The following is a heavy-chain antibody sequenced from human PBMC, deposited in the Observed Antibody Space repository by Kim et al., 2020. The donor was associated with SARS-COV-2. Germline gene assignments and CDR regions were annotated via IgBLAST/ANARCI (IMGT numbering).Heavy chain of an antibody. V-gene: IGHV1-69*13. CDR2: IIPIFGTA. Sequence: PVKVSCKASGGTFSSYAISWVRQAPGQGLEWMGGIIPIFGTANYAQKFKGRVTITADESTSTAYMELSSLRSEDTAMYYCAGCALTGTTPFNYYYYGMDGWGQGTTVTVSS. CDR1: GGTFSSYA. J-gene: IGHJ6*02. D-gene: IGHD1-1*01. CDR3: AGCALTGTTPFNYYYYGMDG.